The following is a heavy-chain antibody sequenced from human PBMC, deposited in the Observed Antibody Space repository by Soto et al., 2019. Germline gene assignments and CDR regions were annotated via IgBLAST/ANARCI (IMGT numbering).Heavy chain of an antibody. Sequence: PSETLSLTCTVSGGSISSYYCSWIRQPPGKGLEWXGYXXXXGXTXYXXSRXXRVTISVDTSKNQFSLKLSSVTAADTAVYYCARGLWDFWTRYAFDIWGQGTMVT. D-gene: IGHD3-3*01. J-gene: IGHJ3*02. CDR2: XXXXGXT. V-gene: IGHV4-59*01. CDR1: GGSISSYY. CDR3: ARGLWDFWTRYAFDI.